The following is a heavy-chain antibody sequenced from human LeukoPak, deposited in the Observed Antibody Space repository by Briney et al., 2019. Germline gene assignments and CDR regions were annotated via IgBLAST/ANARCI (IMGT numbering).Heavy chain of an antibody. V-gene: IGHV4-4*02. Sequence: SETLSLTCTVSGGSMSSSSWWSWVRQPPGKGLEWIGEIYHSGSTNYIPSLKSRVTISVDKSKNQFSLKLRSLTAADTAVYYCARSEDYASNWYGNWGQGTLVTVSS. CDR3: ARSEDYASNWYGN. CDR1: GGSMSSSSW. D-gene: IGHD2-2*01. J-gene: IGHJ5*02. CDR2: IYHSGST.